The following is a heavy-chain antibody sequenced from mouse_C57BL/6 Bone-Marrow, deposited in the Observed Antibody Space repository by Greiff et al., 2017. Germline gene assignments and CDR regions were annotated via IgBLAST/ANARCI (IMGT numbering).Heavy chain of an antibody. CDR3: VLDYERYYLDY. Sequence: QVTLKESGPGILQPSQTLSLTCSFSGFSLSTFGMGVGWIRQPSGKGLEWLAHIWWDDDKYYNPALKSRLTISKDTSKNQVFLKIANVETAETATYYSVLDYERYYLDYWGEGTTLTESS. V-gene: IGHV8-8*01. D-gene: IGHD6-5*01. J-gene: IGHJ2*01. CDR1: GFSLSTFGMG. CDR2: IWWDDDK.